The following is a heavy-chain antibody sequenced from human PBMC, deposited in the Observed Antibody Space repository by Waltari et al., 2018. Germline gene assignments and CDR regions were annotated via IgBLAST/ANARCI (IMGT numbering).Heavy chain of an antibody. J-gene: IGHJ4*02. Sequence: QLQLQESGPGLVQPSGTLSLTCAVSGDSASNPYLWHWVRQPPGKGLEWIGQVHGSTGSTNYNPSFASRGTVSLDTYNNQSSLKLTYATAADTAVYYCARDRGRGLYLDTWGPGTLVTVSP. CDR3: ARDRGRGLYLDT. D-gene: IGHD2-15*01. CDR1: GDSASNPYL. V-gene: IGHV4-4*02. CDR2: VHGSTGST.